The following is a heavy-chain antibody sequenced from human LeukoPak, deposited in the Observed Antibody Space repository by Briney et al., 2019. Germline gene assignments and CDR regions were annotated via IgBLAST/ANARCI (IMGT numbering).Heavy chain of an antibody. V-gene: IGHV3-15*04. CDR1: GFTFSHTW. J-gene: IGHJ4*02. CDR3: VGRPWNFDY. Sequence: PGGSLRLSCAASGFTFSHTWISWVRQAPGKGLEWVGRVESKNDGGSTDYAAPVKGRFFISRDDSRGTLSLEMNSLKIEDTAVYFCVGRPWNFDYWGQGTLVTVSS. D-gene: IGHD1-1*01. CDR2: VESKNDGGST.